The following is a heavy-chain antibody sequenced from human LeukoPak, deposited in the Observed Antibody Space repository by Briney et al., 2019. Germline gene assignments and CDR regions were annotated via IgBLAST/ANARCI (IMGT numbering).Heavy chain of an antibody. CDR1: GGSISSFY. CDR2: ISDTGST. V-gene: IGHV4-59*08. J-gene: IGHJ4*02. Sequence: PSETLSLTCTVSGGSISSFYWTWIRQPPGKGLELTGYISDTGSTDYNPSLKGRLTMSIDTSKSQFSLRLNSVTAADTALYCCATMVRGARFDYWGQGTLVTVSS. CDR3: ATMVRGARFDY. D-gene: IGHD3-10*01.